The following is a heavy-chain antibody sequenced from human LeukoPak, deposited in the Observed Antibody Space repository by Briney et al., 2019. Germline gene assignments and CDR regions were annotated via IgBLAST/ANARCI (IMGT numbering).Heavy chain of an antibody. CDR1: GFTFSSYA. V-gene: IGHV3-23*01. J-gene: IGHJ4*02. CDR3: ARDPELSSSPYFDY. D-gene: IGHD6-6*01. CDR2: ISGSAGST. Sequence: GGSLTLSCTASGFTFSSYAMSWVRQAPGKGLEWGSSISGSAGSTYHADSVKGRFTISRDNSKNTLYLQMNSLRAEDTAVYYCARDPELSSSPYFDYWGQGTLVTVSS.